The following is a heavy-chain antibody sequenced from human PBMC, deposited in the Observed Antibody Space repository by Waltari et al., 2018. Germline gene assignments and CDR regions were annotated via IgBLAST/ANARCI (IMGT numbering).Heavy chain of an antibody. Sequence: EVQLVESGGGLVQPGRSLRLSCAASGFTFDDYAMHWVRQAPGKGLEWVSGISWNSGSIGYADSVKGRFTISRDNAKNSLYLQMNSLRAEDMALYYCAKDRRVATITLWGAFDIWGQGTMVTVSS. V-gene: IGHV3-9*03. CDR2: ISWNSGSI. J-gene: IGHJ3*02. CDR1: GFTFDDYA. D-gene: IGHD5-12*01. CDR3: AKDRRVATITLWGAFDI.